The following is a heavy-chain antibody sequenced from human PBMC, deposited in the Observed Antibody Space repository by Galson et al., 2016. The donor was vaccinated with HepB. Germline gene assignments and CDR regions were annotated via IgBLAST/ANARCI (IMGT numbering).Heavy chain of an antibody. CDR1: GYTFSNYE. D-gene: IGHD3-16*01. J-gene: IGHJ6*03. CDR2: ISAYNGNT. V-gene: IGHV1-18*04. CDR3: ARVKSSRWPQYYYYYMDV. Sequence: SVNVSCKASGYTFSNYEISWVRQAPGQGLEWMGWISAYNGNTNYAQKFQDRVIMATDTSPNTVYMELRSLKSDDTAVYYCARVKSSRWPQYYYYYMDVWGQGTTVTVSS.